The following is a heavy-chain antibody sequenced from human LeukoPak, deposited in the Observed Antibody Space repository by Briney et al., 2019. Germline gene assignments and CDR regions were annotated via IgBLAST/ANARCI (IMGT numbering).Heavy chain of an antibody. V-gene: IGHV4-39*07. Sequence: SSETLSLTCTVSGGSISSSSYYWGWIRQPPGKGLEWIGSIYYSGSTYYNPSLKSRVTISVDTSKNQLSLKLSSVTAADKSVYYCVRGGRWSSSFDPWGQGTLVTVSS. CDR3: VRGGRWSSSFDP. CDR2: IYYSGST. J-gene: IGHJ5*02. CDR1: GGSISSSSYY. D-gene: IGHD3-3*01.